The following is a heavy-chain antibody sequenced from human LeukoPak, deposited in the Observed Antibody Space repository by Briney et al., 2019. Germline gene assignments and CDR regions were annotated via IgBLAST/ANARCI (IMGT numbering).Heavy chain of an antibody. D-gene: IGHD5-24*01. J-gene: IGHJ4*02. CDR2: IKSKTDGGTT. CDR3: TTDSRDGSFGY. Sequence: GGSLRLSCAASGFTFSNAWMSWVRQAPGKGLEWVGRIKSKTDGGTTDYAAPVKGRFTISRDDSKNTLYLQMSSLKTEDTAVYYCTTDSRDGSFGYWGQGTLVTVSS. CDR1: GFTFSNAW. V-gene: IGHV3-15*01.